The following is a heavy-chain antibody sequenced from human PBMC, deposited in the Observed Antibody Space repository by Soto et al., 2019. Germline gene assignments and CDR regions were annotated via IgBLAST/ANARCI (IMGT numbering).Heavy chain of an antibody. CDR1: GFSFSDSY. D-gene: IGHD3-10*01. V-gene: IGHV3-11*06. CDR3: ARDRGGYGPPDV. CDR2: ISGSSGYT. Sequence: QVQLVESGGGLVTPGGSLRLSCAASGFSFSDSYMSWVHQAPGKGLEWVAYISGSSGYTGYADSVKGRFTISRDNAKNSLYLQMNSLRVEDTAVYYCARDRGGYGPPDVWGQGTTVTVSS. J-gene: IGHJ6*02.